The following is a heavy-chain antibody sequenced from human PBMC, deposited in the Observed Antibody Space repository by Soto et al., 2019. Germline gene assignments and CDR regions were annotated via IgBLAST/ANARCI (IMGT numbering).Heavy chain of an antibody. CDR2: ISENGGIT. CDR3: AREYYSSGTH. D-gene: IGHD3-10*01. V-gene: IGHV3-74*01. CDR1: GFTFSTYW. Sequence: GGSLRLSCAASGFTFSTYWMQRVRQVPGEGLVWVSSISENGGITTYADSVKGRFTISRDNAKNTLYLQMNGLRVEDTAIYYCAREYYSSGTHWGQGTLVTVSS. J-gene: IGHJ1*01.